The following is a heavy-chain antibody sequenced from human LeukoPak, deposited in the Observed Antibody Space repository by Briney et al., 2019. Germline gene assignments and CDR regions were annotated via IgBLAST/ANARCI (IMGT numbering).Heavy chain of an antibody. D-gene: IGHD3-22*01. Sequence: GGSLRLSCAASGFTFSSYSMNWVRQAPGKGLEWVSSISSSSSYIYYGDSVKGRFTISRDNAKNSLYLQMNSLRAEDTAVYYCARDGDYYDSSGYYPDAFDIWGQGTMVTVSS. V-gene: IGHV3-21*01. CDR3: ARDGDYYDSSGYYPDAFDI. J-gene: IGHJ3*02. CDR1: GFTFSSYS. CDR2: ISSSSSYI.